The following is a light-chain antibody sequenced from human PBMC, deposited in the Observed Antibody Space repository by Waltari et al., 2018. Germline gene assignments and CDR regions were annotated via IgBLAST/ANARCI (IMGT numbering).Light chain of an antibody. J-gene: IGLJ3*02. V-gene: IGLV1-44*01. CDR2: GND. CDR3: ATWDDSLNGRV. CDR1: SPNIARHT. Sequence: QSVLTQPPPASGTPGQRVTISCSGRSPNIARHTVNWYQQVPGTAPKLLIYGNDQRPSGVPDRFSGSKSGTSASLAITGLQSEDEADYYCATWDDSLNGRVFGGGTKLTVL.